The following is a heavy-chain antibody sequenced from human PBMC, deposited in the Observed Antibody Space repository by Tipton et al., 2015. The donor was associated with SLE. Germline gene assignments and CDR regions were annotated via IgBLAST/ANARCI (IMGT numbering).Heavy chain of an antibody. D-gene: IGHD2-15*01. CDR1: GFTVSSNY. Sequence: VQLVQSGGGLVQPGGSLRLSCAASGFTVSSNYMSWVRQAPGKGLERVSVIYGGGSTYYADSVKGRFTISRDNSKNTLYLQMNSLRAEDTAVYFCAREECSGGSCFDFWGQGTLITVSS. V-gene: IGHV3-53*04. CDR3: AREECSGGSCFDF. CDR2: IYGGGST. J-gene: IGHJ4*02.